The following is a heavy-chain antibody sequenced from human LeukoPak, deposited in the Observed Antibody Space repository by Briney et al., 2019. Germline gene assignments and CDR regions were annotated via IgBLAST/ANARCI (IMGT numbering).Heavy chain of an antibody. J-gene: IGHJ4*02. CDR2: INVDNHNT. CDR1: GYTFTSYG. Sequence: ASVKASCKASGYTFTSYGITWVRQAPGQGLEWMGWINVDNHNTNYAQKFQGRVTMTTDTSTSTAYMELRSLRSDDTAVYYCARLFCTGDRCYRYFDYWGQGTLVTVSS. D-gene: IGHD2-15*01. CDR3: ARLFCTGDRCYRYFDY. V-gene: IGHV1-18*01.